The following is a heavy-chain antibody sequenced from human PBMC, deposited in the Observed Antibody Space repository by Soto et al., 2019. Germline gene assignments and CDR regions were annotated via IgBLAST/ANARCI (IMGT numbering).Heavy chain of an antibody. CDR2: INPNSGGT. CDR1: GYTFTGYY. V-gene: IGHV1-2*04. CDR3: ARDYLRSGSHFDY. J-gene: IGHJ4*02. D-gene: IGHD1-26*01. Sequence: ASVKVSCKASGYTFTGYYMHWVRQAPGQGLEWMGWINPNSGGTNYAQKFQGWVTMTRDTSISTAYMELSRLRSDDTAVYYCARDYLRSGSHFDYWGQGTLVTVSS.